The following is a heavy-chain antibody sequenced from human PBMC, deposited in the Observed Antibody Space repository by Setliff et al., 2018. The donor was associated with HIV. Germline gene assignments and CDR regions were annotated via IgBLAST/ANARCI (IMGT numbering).Heavy chain of an antibody. Sequence: PSETLSLTCTVSGGSISSSTYYWGWIRQPPGKGLEWIGSIFYRGTTYDNSSLKSRLTMSVDTSKNQFSLRLTFLTAADTAVYYCARLSPLRAFDIWGQGTVVTVS. J-gene: IGHJ3*02. V-gene: IGHV4-39*01. CDR2: IFYRGTT. CDR1: GGSISSSTYY. CDR3: ARLSPLRAFDI.